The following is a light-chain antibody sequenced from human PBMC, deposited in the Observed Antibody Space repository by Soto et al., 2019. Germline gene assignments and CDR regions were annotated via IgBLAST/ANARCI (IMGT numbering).Light chain of an antibody. CDR3: CSYAGRSTWDVV. CDR2: DVN. Sequence: QSALTQPASVSGSPGQSITISCTGTSSDVDGYNYVSWYQYHPGKAPKLMIYDVNNRPSGVSNRFSGSKSGNTASLTISGLQAEDEADCYCCSYAGRSTWDVVFGGGTKLTVL. CDR1: SSDVDGYNY. V-gene: IGLV2-14*01. J-gene: IGLJ2*01.